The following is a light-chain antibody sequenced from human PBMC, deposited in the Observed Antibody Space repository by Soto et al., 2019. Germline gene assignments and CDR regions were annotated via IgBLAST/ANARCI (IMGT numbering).Light chain of an antibody. CDR3: QQYNNWSPST. CDR2: GAS. CDR1: QSVSSSY. Sequence: EIVMTQSPSTVPVSPGDRATLSCRASQSVSSSYLAGYQQKPRQAPTLLIYGASTRAPSIPPRCSGSGSATEFTPTISSMQSEDFAVYYCQQYNNWSPSTFGQGTKVDIK. V-gene: IGKV3-15*01. J-gene: IGKJ1*01.